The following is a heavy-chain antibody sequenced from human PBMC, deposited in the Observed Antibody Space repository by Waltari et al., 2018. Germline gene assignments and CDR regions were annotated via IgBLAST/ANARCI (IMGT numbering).Heavy chain of an antibody. J-gene: IGHJ5*02. Sequence: EVQLVESGGAVVKPGGSLRLSCAASGFKFDDYAIHWVRQAPGKGLEWVSLISWDGGTSYYADSVKGRFTISRDNSKNSLYLLMNNLTADDGGFYYCASFDTFLVTWGRGTLVTVSS. CDR2: ISWDGGTS. CDR3: ASFDTFLVT. V-gene: IGHV3-43D*04. D-gene: IGHD3-9*01. CDR1: GFKFDDYA.